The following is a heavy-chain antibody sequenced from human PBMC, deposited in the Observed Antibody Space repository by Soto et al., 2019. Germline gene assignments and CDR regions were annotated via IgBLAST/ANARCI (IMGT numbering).Heavy chain of an antibody. V-gene: IGHV4-31*01. CDR1: GDSISRGFYY. CDR3: ARLVNEYDSGPVFYCKF. J-gene: IGHJ4*02. Sequence: SETLSLTCTVSGDSISRGFYYWSWIRQNPGKGLEWIGNIYHTGSTDFNPSLKSQLTRSVDTSKNQFSLRLTSVTAADTSVYYCARLVNEYDSGPVFYCKFWGPGTLVTVSS. D-gene: IGHD3-10*01. CDR2: IYHTGST.